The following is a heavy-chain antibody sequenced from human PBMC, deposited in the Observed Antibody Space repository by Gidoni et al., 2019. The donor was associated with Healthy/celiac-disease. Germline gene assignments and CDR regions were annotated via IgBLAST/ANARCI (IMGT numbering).Heavy chain of an antibody. J-gene: IGHJ4*02. V-gene: IGHV3-23*01. CDR3: AKEGIQLWLSGY. CDR2: ISGSGGST. Sequence: EVQLLESGGGLVQPGGSLSLACAASGFTFSSYAMSWVRQAPGKGLEWVSAISGSGGSTYYADSVKGRFTISRDNSKNTLYLQMNSLRAEDTAVYYCAKEGIQLWLSGYWGQGTLVTVSS. CDR1: GFTFSSYA. D-gene: IGHD5-18*01.